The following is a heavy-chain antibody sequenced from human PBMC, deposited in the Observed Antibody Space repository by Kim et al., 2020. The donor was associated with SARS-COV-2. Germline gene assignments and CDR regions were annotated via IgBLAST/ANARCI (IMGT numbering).Heavy chain of an antibody. J-gene: IGHJ5*02. Sequence: SETLSLTCTVSGGSISSSSYYWGWIRQPPGKGLEWIGSIYYSGSTYYNPSLKSRVTISVDTSKNQFSLKLSSVTAADTAVYYCARDGWFGVNNWFDPWGQGTLVTVSS. V-gene: IGHV4-39*07. CDR1: GGSISSSSYY. D-gene: IGHD3-10*01. CDR3: ARDGWFGVNNWFDP. CDR2: IYYSGST.